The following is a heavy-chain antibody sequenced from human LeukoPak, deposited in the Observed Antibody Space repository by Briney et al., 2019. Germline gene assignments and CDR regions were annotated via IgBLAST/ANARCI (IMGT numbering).Heavy chain of an antibody. CDR3: AKPFPTPDDDSSGCYYGSFDY. V-gene: IGHV3-23*01. CDR2: ISGSGGST. D-gene: IGHD3-22*01. J-gene: IGHJ4*02. CDR1: GFTFSSCA. Sequence: PGGSLRLSCAASGFTFSSCAMSWVRQAPGKGLEWVSAISGSGGSTYYADSVKGRFTISRDNSKNTLYLQMNSLRAEDTAVYYCAKPFPTPDDDSSGCYYGSFDYWGQGTLVTVSS.